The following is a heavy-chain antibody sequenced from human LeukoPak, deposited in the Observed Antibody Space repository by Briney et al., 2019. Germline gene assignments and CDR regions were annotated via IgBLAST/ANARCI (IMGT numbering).Heavy chain of an antibody. V-gene: IGHV4-59*01. CDR3: ARGSGSYNDY. CDR2: IYYSGST. D-gene: IGHD1-26*01. Sequence: SETLSLTCTVSGGSISSYCWSWIRQPPGKGLEWIGYIYYSGSTNYNPSLKSRVTISVDTSKNQFSLKLSSVTAADTAVYYCARGSGSYNDYWGQGTLVTVSS. CDR1: GGSISSYC. J-gene: IGHJ4*02.